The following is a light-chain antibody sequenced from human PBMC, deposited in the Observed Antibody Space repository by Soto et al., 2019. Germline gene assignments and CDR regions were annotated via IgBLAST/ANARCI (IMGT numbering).Light chain of an antibody. CDR1: QSISSY. CDR3: QQSYSTHELT. Sequence: DIQMTQSPSSLSASVGDRFTITCRASQSISSYLNWYQQKPGKAPKLLIYAASSLQSGVPSRFSGSGSGTDFTLTISSLQPEDFATYYCQQSYSTHELTFDGGTQVDIK. CDR2: AAS. V-gene: IGKV1-39*01. J-gene: IGKJ4*01.